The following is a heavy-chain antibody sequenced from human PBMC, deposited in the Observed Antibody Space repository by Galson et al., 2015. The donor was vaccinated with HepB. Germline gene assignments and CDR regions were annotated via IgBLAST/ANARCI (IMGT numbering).Heavy chain of an antibody. D-gene: IGHD2-15*01. CDR1: GFTFSSYA. Sequence: SLRLSCAASGFTFSSYAMHWVRQAPGKGLEWVAVISYNGSNKYYADSVKGRFTISRDNSKNTLYLQMNSLRAEDTAVYYCARDRPVAAFDYWGQGTLVTVSS. CDR3: ARDRPVAAFDY. CDR2: ISYNGSNK. V-gene: IGHV3-30*04. J-gene: IGHJ4*02.